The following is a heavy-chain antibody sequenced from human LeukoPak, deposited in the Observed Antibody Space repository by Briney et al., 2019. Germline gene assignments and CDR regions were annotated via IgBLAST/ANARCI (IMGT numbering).Heavy chain of an antibody. D-gene: IGHD3-22*01. CDR3: ARITATSYYDSSGYPLDAFDI. Sequence: GGSLRLSCAASGFTFSSFGMHWVRQTPGKGLEWVAFIQSDGSNKYYADSVKGRFTISRDNSKNTLYLQMNSLRAEDTAVYYCARITATSYYDSSGYPLDAFDIWGQGTMITVSS. J-gene: IGHJ3*02. CDR1: GFTFSSFG. CDR2: IQSDGSNK. V-gene: IGHV3-30*02.